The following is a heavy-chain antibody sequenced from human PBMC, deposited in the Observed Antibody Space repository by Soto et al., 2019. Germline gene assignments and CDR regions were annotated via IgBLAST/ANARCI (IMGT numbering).Heavy chain of an antibody. J-gene: IGHJ4*02. CDR2: IIPIFGTA. CDR1: GGTFSSYA. V-gene: IGHV1-69*05. Sequence: SVKVSCKASGGTFSSYAISWVRQAPGQGLEWMGGIIPIFGTANYAQKLQGRVTMTTDTSTSTAYMELRSLRSDDTAVYYCARVGGSPYYFDYWGQGTLVTVSS. CDR3: ARVGGSPYYFDY. D-gene: IGHD5-12*01.